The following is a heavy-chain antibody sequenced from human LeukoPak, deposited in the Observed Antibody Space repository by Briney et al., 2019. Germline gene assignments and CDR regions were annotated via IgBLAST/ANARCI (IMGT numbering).Heavy chain of an antibody. Sequence: GRSLRLSCAASGFTFDDYAMHWVRQAPGKGLEWVSGISWNSGSIGYADSVKGRFTIPRDNAKNSLYLQMNSLRAEDTAVYYCAPLDGLLPDYWGQGTLVTVSS. J-gene: IGHJ4*02. CDR3: APLDGLLPDY. CDR2: ISWNSGSI. V-gene: IGHV3-9*01. D-gene: IGHD3-22*01. CDR1: GFTFDDYA.